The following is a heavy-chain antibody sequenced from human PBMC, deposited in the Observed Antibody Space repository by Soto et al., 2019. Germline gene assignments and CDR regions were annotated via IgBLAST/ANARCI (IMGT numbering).Heavy chain of an antibody. V-gene: IGHV3-7*01. CDR3: ARGLLRYFDWLLIIDAFDI. CDR2: IKQDGSEK. CDR1: GFTFSSYW. Sequence: EVQLVESGGGLVQPGGSLRLSCAASGFTFSSYWMSWVRQAPGKGLEWVANIKQDGSEKYYVDSVKGRFTISRDNAKNSLYLQMNSLRAEDTAVYYCARGLLRYFDWLLIIDAFDIWGQGTMVTVSS. D-gene: IGHD3-9*01. J-gene: IGHJ3*02.